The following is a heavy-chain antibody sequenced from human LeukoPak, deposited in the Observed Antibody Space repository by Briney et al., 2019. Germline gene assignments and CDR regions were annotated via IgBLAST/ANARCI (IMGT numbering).Heavy chain of an antibody. Sequence: GASVKVSCKASGYTFTSYGISWVRQAPGQGLEWMGWISAYNGNTNYAQKLQGRVTMTTYTSTSTAYMELRSLKSDDTAVYYCASLKNYYDSSGYLVTDAFDIWGQGTMVTVSS. CDR3: ASLKNYYDSSGYLVTDAFDI. CDR1: GYTFTSYG. J-gene: IGHJ3*02. CDR2: ISAYNGNT. V-gene: IGHV1-18*01. D-gene: IGHD3-22*01.